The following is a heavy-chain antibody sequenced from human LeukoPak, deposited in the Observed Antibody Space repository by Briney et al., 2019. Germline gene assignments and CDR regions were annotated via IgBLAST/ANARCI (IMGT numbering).Heavy chain of an antibody. V-gene: IGHV4-38-2*02. CDR2: FYHSGST. J-gene: IGHJ4*02. D-gene: IGHD3-22*01. CDR1: GYSISSGYY. Sequence: SETLSLTCTVSGYSISSGYYWGWIRQPPGKGLEWIGSFYHSGSTYYNPSLKSRVTISVDTSKNQFSLKLSSVTAADTAVYYCARVGITMIVVVYFDYWGQGTLVTVSS. CDR3: ARVGITMIVVVYFDY.